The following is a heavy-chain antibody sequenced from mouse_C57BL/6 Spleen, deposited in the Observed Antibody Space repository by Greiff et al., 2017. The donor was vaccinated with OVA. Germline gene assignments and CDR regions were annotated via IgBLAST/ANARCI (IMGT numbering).Heavy chain of an antibody. V-gene: IGHV1-80*01. D-gene: IGHD1-1*01. CDR1: GYAFSSYW. CDR3: ARFSPNYYGSSYWYFDV. Sequence: VQLQQSGAELVKPGASVKISCKASGYAFSSYWMNWVKQRPGKGLEWIGQIYPGDGDTNYNGKFKGKATLTADKSSSTAYMQLSSLTSEDSAVYFCARFSPNYYGSSYWYFDVWGTGTTVTVSS. J-gene: IGHJ1*03. CDR2: IYPGDGDT.